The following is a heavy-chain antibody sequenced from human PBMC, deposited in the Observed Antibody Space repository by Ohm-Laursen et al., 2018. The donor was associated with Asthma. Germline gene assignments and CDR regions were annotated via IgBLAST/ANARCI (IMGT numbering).Heavy chain of an antibody. D-gene: IGHD3-3*01. J-gene: IGHJ2*01. CDR1: GFTFSSYW. Sequence: GSLRLSCTASGFTFSSYWMSWVRQAPGKGLEWVANIKQDGSEKYYVDSVKGRFTISRDNAKNSLYLQMNSLRAEDTAVYYCARETPQGGFWSGRNYWYFDLWGRGTLVTVSS. CDR3: ARETPQGGFWSGRNYWYFDL. CDR2: IKQDGSEK. V-gene: IGHV3-7*05.